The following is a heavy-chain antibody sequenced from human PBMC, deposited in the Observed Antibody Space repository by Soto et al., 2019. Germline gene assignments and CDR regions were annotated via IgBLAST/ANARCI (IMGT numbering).Heavy chain of an antibody. V-gene: IGHV3-30*18. CDR1: GFTFSTTG. J-gene: IGHJ5*02. CDR2: ISHDGGVK. CDR3: AKDLYGAGWYNYFDP. D-gene: IGHD6-19*01. Sequence: QVHLVESGGGVVQPGRSLRLSCAASGFTFSTTGMHWVRQAPGKGLEWVAMISHDGGVKHYTDSVKGRFTISRDTSNNTVYLQMNSLRPEDTAMYHCAKDLYGAGWYNYFDPWGQETLVTVSS.